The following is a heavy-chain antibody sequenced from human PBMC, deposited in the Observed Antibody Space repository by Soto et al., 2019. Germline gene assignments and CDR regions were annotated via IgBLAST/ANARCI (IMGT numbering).Heavy chain of an antibody. CDR1: GFTFSSYS. J-gene: IGHJ6*02. CDR3: AREETGEYYYYYYGMDV. CDR2: ISSSSSYI. Sequence: GGSLRLSCAASGFTFSSYSMNWVRQAPGKGLEWVSSISSSSSYIYYADSVKGRFTISRDNAKNSLYLQMNSLRAEDTAVYYCAREETGEYYYYYYGMDVWGQGTTVTVSS. V-gene: IGHV3-21*01.